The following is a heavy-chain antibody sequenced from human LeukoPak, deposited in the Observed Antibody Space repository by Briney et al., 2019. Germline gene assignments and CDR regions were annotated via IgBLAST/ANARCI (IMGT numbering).Heavy chain of an antibody. CDR3: ARGYYDSSGYYSWFDP. CDR2: IYYSGST. CDR1: GGSISSYY. V-gene: IGHV4-59*01. D-gene: IGHD3-22*01. Sequence: PSETLSLTCTVSGGSISSYYWSWIRQPPGKGLEWIGYIYYSGSTNYNPSLKSRVTISVDTSKNQFSLKLSSVTAADTAVYYCARGYYDSSGYYSWFDPWGQGTLVTVSS. J-gene: IGHJ5*02.